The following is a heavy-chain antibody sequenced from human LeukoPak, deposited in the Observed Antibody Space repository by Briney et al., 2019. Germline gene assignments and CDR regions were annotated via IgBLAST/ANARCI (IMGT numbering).Heavy chain of an antibody. CDR2: ISSSSSYI. CDR3: ARLEMATVDY. Sequence: PGGSLRLSCAASGFTFSSYSMNWVRQAPGKGLDWVSSISSSSSYIYYADSVKGRFTISRDNAKNSLYLQMNSLRAEDTAVYYCARLEMATVDYWGQGTLVTVSS. CDR1: GFTFSSYS. V-gene: IGHV3-21*01. J-gene: IGHJ4*02. D-gene: IGHD5-24*01.